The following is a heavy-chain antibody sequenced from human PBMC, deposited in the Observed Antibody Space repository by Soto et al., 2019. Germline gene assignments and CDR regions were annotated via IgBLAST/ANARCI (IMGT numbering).Heavy chain of an antibody. CDR1: GGSISIYN. Sequence: PSETLSLTCTVSGGSISIYNWIWIRHSPGKGLECIGYIHYSGSTNYNPSLKSRVTISVDRSKNQFSLKVGSVTAADTALYFCARAASSGTYLRVSYFDYWGQGTLVTVSS. CDR3: ARAASSGTYLRVSYFDY. CDR2: IHYSGST. J-gene: IGHJ4*02. D-gene: IGHD1-26*01. V-gene: IGHV4-59*01.